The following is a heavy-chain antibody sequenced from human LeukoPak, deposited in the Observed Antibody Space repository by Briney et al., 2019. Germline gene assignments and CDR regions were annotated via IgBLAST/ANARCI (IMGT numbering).Heavy chain of an antibody. J-gene: IGHJ6*03. CDR3: ARVVIPGDYYYYYYMDV. Sequence: ASVKVSCKASGFFFTGYYIHWVRQAPGQALEWMGWMNPNTGATVYAQNFQGRVTMSRDTSISTAYMTLSSLRSDDTAVYYCARVVIPGDYYYYYYMDVWGKGITVTVSS. D-gene: IGHD3-22*01. CDR2: MNPNTGAT. CDR1: GFFFTGYY. V-gene: IGHV1-2*02.